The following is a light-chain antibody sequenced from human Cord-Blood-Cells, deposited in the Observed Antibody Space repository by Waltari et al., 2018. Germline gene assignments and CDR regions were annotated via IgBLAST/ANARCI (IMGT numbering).Light chain of an antibody. CDR1: QRVSSSY. J-gene: IGKJ5*01. CDR3: QQYGSSSIT. V-gene: IGKV3-20*01. CDR2: GAS. Sequence: EIVLTQSPGTLSLSPGERATLSCRASQRVSSSYLAWYQQKPGQAPRLLSYGASSRATGIPDRFSGSGSGTDFTLTISRLEPEDFAVYYCQQYGSSSITFGQGTRLEIK.